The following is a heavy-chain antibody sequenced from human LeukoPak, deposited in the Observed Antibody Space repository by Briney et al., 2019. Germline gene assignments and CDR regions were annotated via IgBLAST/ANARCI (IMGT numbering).Heavy chain of an antibody. D-gene: IGHD3-22*01. CDR1: GFTFSSYW. J-gene: IGHJ4*02. CDR2: IKQDGSEK. CDR3: ARWNRVYYYDSLFDY. Sequence: GGSLRLSCAASGFTFSSYWMSWVRQAPGKGLEWVANIKQDGSEKYYVDSVKGRFTISRDNAKNSLYLQRNSLRAEDTAVYYCARWNRVYYYDSLFDYWGQGTLVTVSS. V-gene: IGHV3-7*01.